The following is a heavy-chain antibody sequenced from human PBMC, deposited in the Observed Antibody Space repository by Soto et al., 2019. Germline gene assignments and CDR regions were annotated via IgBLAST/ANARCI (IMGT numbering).Heavy chain of an antibody. CDR2: IYSVSST. Sequence: EVQLVESGGGLVQPGGSLRLSCVASGFTVSSNYMSWVRQAPGKGLEWVSVIYSVSSTFYADSVRGRFTISRDNSKKPRYLQLNSLRSEDTAVYYCARGQDYGDYLDDWGQGTLVTVSS. D-gene: IGHD4-17*01. CDR3: ARGQDYGDYLDD. CDR1: GFTVSSNY. V-gene: IGHV3-66*01. J-gene: IGHJ4*02.